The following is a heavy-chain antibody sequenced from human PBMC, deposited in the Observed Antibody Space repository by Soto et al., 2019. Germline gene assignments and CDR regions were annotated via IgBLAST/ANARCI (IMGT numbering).Heavy chain of an antibody. Sequence: PSETLSLPCAVFGWSFSEYHWSWIRQPPGKGLEWIGEINHSGSTNYNPSLKSRVTIFVDTAKNQFSLRLTSVTAADTAVYYCARVAGSRIVVVTAIHFDYWGRGTLVTVSS. J-gene: IGHJ4*02. CDR1: GWSFSEYH. V-gene: IGHV4-34*01. CDR3: ARVAGSRIVVVTAIHFDY. D-gene: IGHD2-21*02. CDR2: INHSGST.